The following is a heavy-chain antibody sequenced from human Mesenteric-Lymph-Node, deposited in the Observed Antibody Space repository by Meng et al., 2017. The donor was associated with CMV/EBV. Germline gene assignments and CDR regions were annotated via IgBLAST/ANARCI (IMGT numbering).Heavy chain of an antibody. J-gene: IGHJ6*02. V-gene: IGHV3-66*01. Sequence: GGSLRLSCAASGFTVSSNYMSWVRQAPGKGLEWVSLIYSDGNTYYADSVKGRFTISRDNSKNTLYLQMNSLRAEDTAVYYCAKDEGYSSSIHYYYYYGMDVWGQGTTVTVSS. CDR3: AKDEGYSSSIHYYYYYGMDV. CDR1: GFTVSSNY. CDR2: IYSDGNT. D-gene: IGHD6-6*01.